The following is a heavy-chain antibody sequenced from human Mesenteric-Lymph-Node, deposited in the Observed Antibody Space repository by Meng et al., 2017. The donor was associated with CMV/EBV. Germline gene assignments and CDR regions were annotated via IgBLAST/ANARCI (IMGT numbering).Heavy chain of an antibody. CDR3: ASSHGDYDPLLDS. V-gene: IGHV1-18*01. J-gene: IGHJ4*02. CDR1: GYTFTSYG. D-gene: IGHD4-17*01. CDR2: ISAYNGNT. Sequence: ASVKVSCKASGYTFTSYGISWVRQAPGQGLEWMGWISAYNGNTNYAQKFQGRVTITADKSTSTAYMELSSLRSEDTAVYYCASSHGDYDPLLDSWGQGTLVTVSS.